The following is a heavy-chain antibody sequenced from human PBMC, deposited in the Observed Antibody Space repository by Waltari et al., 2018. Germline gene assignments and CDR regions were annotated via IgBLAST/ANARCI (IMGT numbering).Heavy chain of an antibody. Sequence: QVQLVQSGAEVKKPGSSVKVSCKASGGTFSSYAISCVRQAPGQGLEWMGGIIPIFGTANYAQKFQGRVTITADESTSTAYMELSSLRSEDTAVYYCARVGGLAYCGGDCYSSHDYWGQGTLVTVSS. D-gene: IGHD2-21*02. CDR2: IIPIFGTA. J-gene: IGHJ4*02. V-gene: IGHV1-69*01. CDR1: GGTFSSYA. CDR3: ARVGGLAYCGGDCYSSHDY.